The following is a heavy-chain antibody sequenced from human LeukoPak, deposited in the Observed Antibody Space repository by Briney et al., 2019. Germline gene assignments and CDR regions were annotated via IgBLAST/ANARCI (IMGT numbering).Heavy chain of an antibody. Sequence: GGSLRLSCAASGFTFSGYAMSWVRQAPGKGLEWVSAISGSGGSTYYADSVKGRFTISRDNSKNTLYLQMNSLRAEDTAVYYCAKAQPTVGAKLYYFDYWGQGTLVTVSS. D-gene: IGHD1-26*01. CDR1: GFTFSGYA. CDR2: ISGSGGST. CDR3: AKAQPTVGAKLYYFDY. J-gene: IGHJ4*02. V-gene: IGHV3-23*01.